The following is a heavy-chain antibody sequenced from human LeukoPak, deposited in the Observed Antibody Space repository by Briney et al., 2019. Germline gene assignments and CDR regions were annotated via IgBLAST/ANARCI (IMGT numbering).Heavy chain of an antibody. Sequence: PGGSLRLSCAASGFTFSSYSMNWVRQAPGKGLEWVSYISSSSSTIYYADSVKGRFTISRDNAKNSLYLQMNSLRAEDTAVYYCASLPVESGWNDAFDVWGQGTMVTVSS. CDR1: GFTFSSYS. D-gene: IGHD6-19*01. J-gene: IGHJ3*01. V-gene: IGHV3-48*01. CDR3: ASLPVESGWNDAFDV. CDR2: ISSSSSTI.